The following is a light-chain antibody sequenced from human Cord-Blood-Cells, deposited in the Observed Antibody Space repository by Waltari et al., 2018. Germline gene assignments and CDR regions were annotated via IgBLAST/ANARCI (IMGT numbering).Light chain of an antibody. Sequence: DSQMTPYPSSLSASVGDRVTITCRASQSISSYLNWYQQKPGKAPKLLIYAASSLQSGVPLRFSGSGSGTDFTLTISSLQPEDFATYYCQQSYSTPLTFGGGTKVEIK. J-gene: IGKJ4*01. V-gene: IGKV1-39*01. CDR1: QSISSY. CDR2: AAS. CDR3: QQSYSTPLT.